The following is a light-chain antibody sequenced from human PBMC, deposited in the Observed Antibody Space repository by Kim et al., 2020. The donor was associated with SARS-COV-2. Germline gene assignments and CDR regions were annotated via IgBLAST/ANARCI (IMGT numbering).Light chain of an antibody. CDR2: SKN. CDR1: SLKNYY. J-gene: IGLJ3*02. Sequence: SSELTQEPAVSVALGQTVKITCRGDSLKNYYANWYQQKPGQAPRLVIYSKNSRPSGIPGRFSGSSSGDTASLTITGAQAEDEAVYFCNSRDTGGFPWVFGGGTQLTVL. CDR3: NSRDTGGFPWV. V-gene: IGLV3-19*01.